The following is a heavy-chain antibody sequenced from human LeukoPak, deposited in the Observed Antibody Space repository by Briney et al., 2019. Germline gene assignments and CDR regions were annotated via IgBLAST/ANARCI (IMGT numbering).Heavy chain of an antibody. CDR1: GASISSYY. CDR2: IDYSGST. J-gene: IGHJ4*02. CDR3: ARGPLRFLEWLSGFDY. V-gene: IGHV4-59*12. Sequence: SETLSLTCSVSGASISSYYWSWIRQPPGKGLEWIGYIDYSGSTNYSPSLKSRVTISVDTSKNQFSLKLSSVTAADTAVYYCARGPLRFLEWLSGFDYWGQGTLVTVSS. D-gene: IGHD3-3*01.